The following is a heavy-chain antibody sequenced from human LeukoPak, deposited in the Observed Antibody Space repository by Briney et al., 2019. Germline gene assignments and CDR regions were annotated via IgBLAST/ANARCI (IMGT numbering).Heavy chain of an antibody. CDR2: ISGSGGST. CDR1: GFTFSSYA. J-gene: IGHJ4*02. D-gene: IGHD2-15*01. V-gene: IGHV3-23*01. Sequence: GGSLRLSCAAPGFTFSSYAMTWVRQAPGKGLEWVSAISGSGGSTYYADSVKGRFTISRDNSKNTLYLQMNNLRAEDTALYYCATQVWAVSGAIPVDYWGQGTLVTVSS. CDR3: ATQVWAVSGAIPVDY.